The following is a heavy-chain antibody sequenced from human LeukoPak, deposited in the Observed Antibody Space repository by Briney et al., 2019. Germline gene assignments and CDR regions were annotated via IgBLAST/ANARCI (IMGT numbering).Heavy chain of an antibody. Sequence: PGESLRLSCTASGFTLRDYWMHWIRQVPGKRLMWLSRISGDGSVTNYADSVQGRFTISRNNAKNILYLQINSLRSEDTAVYYCARYSSSSGGAAYYLDYWGHGTLVTVSS. CDR2: ISGDGSVT. CDR1: GFTLRDYW. CDR3: ARYSSSSGGAAYYLDY. D-gene: IGHD6-6*01. J-gene: IGHJ4*01. V-gene: IGHV3-74*01.